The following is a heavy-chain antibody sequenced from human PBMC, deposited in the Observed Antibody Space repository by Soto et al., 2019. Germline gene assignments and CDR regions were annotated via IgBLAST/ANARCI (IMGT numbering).Heavy chain of an antibody. CDR2: VTASGGGT. D-gene: IGHD5-18*01. CDR3: AKALVPALTAKFGY. CDR1: GFIFNNSA. V-gene: IGHV3-23*01. Sequence: PGGSLRLPCPASGFIFNNSAMPWVRQPPGKGLEWVSTVTASGGGTFYANCVKGRFTISRDNFRNTLHHQMSSLRVEDTALYYCAKALVPALTAKFGYWGQGTLVTVSS. J-gene: IGHJ4*02.